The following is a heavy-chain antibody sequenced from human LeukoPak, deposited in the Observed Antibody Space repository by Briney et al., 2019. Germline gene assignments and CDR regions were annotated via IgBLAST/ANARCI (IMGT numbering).Heavy chain of an antibody. D-gene: IGHD5-24*01. V-gene: IGHV1-2*02. CDR3: ARVWSWLQFRYFDY. Sequence: ASVKVSCKASGYTFTGYYMHWVRQAPGQGLEWMGWINPNSGGTNYAQKLQGRVTMTRDTSISTAYMELSRLRSDDTAVYYCARVWSWLQFRYFDYWGQGTLVTVSS. CDR1: GYTFTGYY. CDR2: INPNSGGT. J-gene: IGHJ4*02.